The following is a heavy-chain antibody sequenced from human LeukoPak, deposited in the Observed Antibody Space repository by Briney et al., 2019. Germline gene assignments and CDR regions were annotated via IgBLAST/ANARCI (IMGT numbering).Heavy chain of an antibody. V-gene: IGHV3-21*01. Sequence: PGGSLRLSCAASGFTFSSYSMNWVRQAPGKGLEWVSSISSSSSYIYYADSVKGRFTISRDNAKNSLYLQMNSLRAEDTAVYYCARARGGSGSYLGFDCWGQGTLVTVSS. CDR2: ISSSSSYI. CDR1: GFTFSSYS. D-gene: IGHD3-10*01. J-gene: IGHJ4*02. CDR3: ARARGGSGSYLGFDC.